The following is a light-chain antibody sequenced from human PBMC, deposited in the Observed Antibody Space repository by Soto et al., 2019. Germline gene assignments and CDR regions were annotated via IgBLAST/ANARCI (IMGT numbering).Light chain of an antibody. V-gene: IGKV3-20*01. J-gene: IGKJ1*01. CDR3: QQYVSSPWA. CDR2: GAS. CDR1: QSVSNNY. Sequence: EIVLTQSPGSLSLSPGERATLSCRASQSVSNNYLAWYQQKPGQAPRLLIYGASSRATGIPDRFSGSGSGTDFTLTISRLEPEDFAVYYCQQYVSSPWAFGQGTKVEI.